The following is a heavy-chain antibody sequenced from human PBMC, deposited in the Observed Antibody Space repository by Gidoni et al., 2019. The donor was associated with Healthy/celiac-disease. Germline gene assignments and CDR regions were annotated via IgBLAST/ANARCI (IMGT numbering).Heavy chain of an antibody. V-gene: IGHV4-34*01. Sequence: QVQLQQWGAGLLKPSETLSLTCAVYGGSFSAYYWSWIRQPPGKGLEWIGEINHSGSTNYNPSLKSRVTISVDTSKNQFSLKLSSVTAADTAVYYCARVPSSRMVRGVIINWFDPWGQGTLVTVSS. J-gene: IGHJ5*02. CDR3: ARVPSSRMVRGVIINWFDP. CDR1: GGSFSAYY. CDR2: INHSGST. D-gene: IGHD3-10*01.